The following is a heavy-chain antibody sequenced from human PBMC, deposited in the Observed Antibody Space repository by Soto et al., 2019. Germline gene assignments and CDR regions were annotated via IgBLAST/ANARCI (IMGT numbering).Heavy chain of an antibody. CDR2: ISVSVGGT. CDR3: AKRDVPHSTSNAYFYDH. D-gene: IGHD2-21*02. CDR1: GFPFAPST. Sequence: EVQLLQSGGGLVQPGGSLTLSCGVSGFPFAPSTMSWVRQAPGKGLEWVSTISVSVGGTYSADSVQGRFTVSSDISDNTLFLRMTSLTADDTAVYFCAKRDVPHSTSNAYFYDHWGRGVLVTVSS. J-gene: IGHJ4*02. V-gene: IGHV3-23*01.